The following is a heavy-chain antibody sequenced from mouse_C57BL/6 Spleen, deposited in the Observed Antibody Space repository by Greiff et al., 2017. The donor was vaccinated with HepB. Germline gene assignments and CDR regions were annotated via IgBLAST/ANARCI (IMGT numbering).Heavy chain of an antibody. V-gene: IGHV5-4*03. Sequence: EVMLVESGGGLVKPGGSLKLSCAASGFTFSSYAMSWVRQTPEKRLEWVATISDGGSYTYYPDNVKGRFTISRDNAKNNLYLQMSHLKSEDTAMYYYARVYYSNWGDFDVWGTGTTVTVSS. CDR3: ARVYYSNWGDFDV. CDR1: GFTFSSYA. J-gene: IGHJ1*03. CDR2: ISDGGSYT. D-gene: IGHD2-5*01.